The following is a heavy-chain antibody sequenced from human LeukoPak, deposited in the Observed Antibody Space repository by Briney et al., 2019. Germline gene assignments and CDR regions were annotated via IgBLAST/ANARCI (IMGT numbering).Heavy chain of an antibody. CDR1: GGSFSGYY. D-gene: IGHD1-26*01. CDR2: INHSGST. Sequence: PSETLSPTCAVYGGSFSGYYWSWIRQPPGKGLEWIGEINHSGSTNYNPSLKSRVTISVDTSKNQFSLKLSSVTAADTAVYYCARRAPSRYSGSYYNWFDPWGQGTLVTVSS. CDR3: ARRAPSRYSGSYYNWFDP. J-gene: IGHJ5*02. V-gene: IGHV4-34*01.